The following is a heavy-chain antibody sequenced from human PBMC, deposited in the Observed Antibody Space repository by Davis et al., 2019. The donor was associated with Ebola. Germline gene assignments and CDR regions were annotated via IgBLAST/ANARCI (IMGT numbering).Heavy chain of an antibody. J-gene: IGHJ6*04. V-gene: IGHV3-23*01. CDR2: ISGSGGNT. D-gene: IGHD3-3*01. CDR3: AKGWINIQRFVEWSHDPHYFDLDV. CDR1: GFTFSTYT. Sequence: GESLKISCAVSGFTFSTYTMSWVRQAPGKGPEWVSGISGSGGNTYYADSAKGRFTISRDNSKNTLYLQMNSLRAEDTAVYYCAKGWINIQRFVEWSHDPHYFDLDVWGKGTTVTVSP.